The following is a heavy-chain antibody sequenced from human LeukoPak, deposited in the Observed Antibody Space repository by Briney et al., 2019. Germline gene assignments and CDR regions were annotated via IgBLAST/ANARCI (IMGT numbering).Heavy chain of an antibody. Sequence: GGSLGLSCAASGFSFSSCSMNWVRQAPGKGLEWVSVIYSGGSTYYADSVKGRFTISRDNSKNTLYLQMNSLRAEDTAVYYCARVRDYYDSSGYFDYWGQGTLVTVSS. CDR2: IYSGGST. CDR3: ARVRDYYDSSGYFDY. D-gene: IGHD3-22*01. CDR1: GFSFSSCS. V-gene: IGHV3-53*01. J-gene: IGHJ4*02.